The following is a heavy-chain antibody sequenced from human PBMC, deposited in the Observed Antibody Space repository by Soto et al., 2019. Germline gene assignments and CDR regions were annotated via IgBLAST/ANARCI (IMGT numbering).Heavy chain of an antibody. CDR1: GGSISSGDYY. D-gene: IGHD3-3*01. J-gene: IGHJ6*02. V-gene: IGHV4-30-4*01. CDR3: ARAQSDFWSGYYNYGMDV. Sequence: SETLSLTCTVSGGSISSGDYYWSWIRQPPGKGLEWIGYIYYSGSTYYNPSLKSRVTISVDTSKNQFSLKLSSVTAADTAVYYCARAQSDFWSGYYNYGMDVWGQGTTATAS. CDR2: IYYSGST.